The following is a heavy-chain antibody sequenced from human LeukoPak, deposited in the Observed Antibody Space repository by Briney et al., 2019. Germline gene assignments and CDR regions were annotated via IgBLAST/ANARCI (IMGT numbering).Heavy chain of an antibody. CDR2: ISYDGSNK. Sequence: GGSLRLSCAASGFTFSSYAMHWVRQAPGKGLEWVAAISYDGSNKYYADSVKGRFTISRDNSKNTLYLQMNSLRAEDTAVYYCARDPAFDCSSTSCYSDAFDIWGQGTMVTVSS. J-gene: IGHJ3*02. CDR1: GFTFSSYA. D-gene: IGHD2-2*01. CDR3: ARDPAFDCSSTSCYSDAFDI. V-gene: IGHV3-30*04.